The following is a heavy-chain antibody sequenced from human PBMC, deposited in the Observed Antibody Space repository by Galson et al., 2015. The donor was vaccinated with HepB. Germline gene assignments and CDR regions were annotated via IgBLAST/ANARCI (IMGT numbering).Heavy chain of an antibody. V-gene: IGHV3-15*07. J-gene: IGHJ3*02. CDR2: IKSKTDGGTT. CDR1: GFPFSNAW. Sequence: LRLSCAASGFPFSNAWMNWVRQAPGKGLEWVGRIKSKTDGGTTDYAAPVKGRFTISRDDSKNTLYLQMNSLKTEDTAVYYCTTDFKEAGAFDIWGQGTMVTVSS. CDR3: TTDFKEAGAFDI.